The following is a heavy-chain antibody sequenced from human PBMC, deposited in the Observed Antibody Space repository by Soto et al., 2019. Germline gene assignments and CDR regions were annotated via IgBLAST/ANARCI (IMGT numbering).Heavy chain of an antibody. V-gene: IGHV1-18*01. CDR2: ISAYNGDT. J-gene: IGHJ6*02. Sequence: QVQLVQSGAEVKKPGASVKVSCKASGYTFTSYGVSWVRQAPGQGLEWMGWISAYNGDTNYAQKVQGRVTMTTDTSTSTAYMELRSLISEDTAVYYCARDQVAGQYGMDVWGHGTKVTVSS. D-gene: IGHD4-4*01. CDR1: GYTFTSYG. CDR3: ARDQVAGQYGMDV.